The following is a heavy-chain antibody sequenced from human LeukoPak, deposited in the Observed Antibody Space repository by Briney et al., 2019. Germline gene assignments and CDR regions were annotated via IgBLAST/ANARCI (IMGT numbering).Heavy chain of an antibody. CDR3: AKDSRRFDY. CDR2: ISTSGDIT. CDR1: GFTFSSYA. Sequence: GGSLRLSCAASGFTFSSYAMSWVRQAPGKGLEWVSVISTSGDITYYADSVRGRFTISRDNSKNTLYLQINSLRAYDTAVYYCAKDSRRFDYWGQGTLVTVSS. J-gene: IGHJ4*02. V-gene: IGHV3-23*01.